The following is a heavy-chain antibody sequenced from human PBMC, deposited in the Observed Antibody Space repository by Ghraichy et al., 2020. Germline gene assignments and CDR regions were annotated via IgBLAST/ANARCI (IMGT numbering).Heavy chain of an antibody. CDR3: ARGAALWGRFDP. D-gene: IGHD3-16*01. Sequence: GESLNISCEASGFTFSNYSMNWLRQAPGKGLEWVASISSTSSSSFISYGDSVRGRFTISRDNARNSVSLQLNSLRAGDTAVYYCARGAALWGRFDPWGPGTLVTVSS. J-gene: IGHJ5*02. CDR1: GFTFSNYS. CDR2: ISSTSSSSFI. V-gene: IGHV3-21*01.